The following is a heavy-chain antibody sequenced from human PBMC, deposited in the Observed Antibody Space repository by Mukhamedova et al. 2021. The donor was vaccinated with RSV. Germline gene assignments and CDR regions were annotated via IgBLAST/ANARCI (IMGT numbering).Heavy chain of an antibody. J-gene: IGHJ4*02. CDR2: IIPILGIA. CDR3: CIYGYGHPPSFDY. Sequence: GLEWMGRIIPILGIANYAQKFQGRVTITADKSTSTAYMELSSLRSEDTAVYYCCIYGYGHPPSFDYWGQGTLVTVSS. V-gene: IGHV1-69*02. D-gene: IGHD3-3*02.